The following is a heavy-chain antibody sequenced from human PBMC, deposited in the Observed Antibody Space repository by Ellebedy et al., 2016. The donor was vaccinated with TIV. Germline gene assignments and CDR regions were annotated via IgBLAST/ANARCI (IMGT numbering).Heavy chain of an antibody. CDR2: SYYTGRT. J-gene: IGHJ4*02. Sequence: MPSETLSLTCSVSGGSIRSYYWSWIRQPPGKGLQWIGFSYYTGRTNYNPSLNSRFTISVDTSKNKVSLRLSSVTAADTAVYYCASAPNQDFYDYWGQGTLVTVSS. CDR1: GGSIRSYY. CDR3: ASAPNQDFYDY. V-gene: IGHV4-59*01.